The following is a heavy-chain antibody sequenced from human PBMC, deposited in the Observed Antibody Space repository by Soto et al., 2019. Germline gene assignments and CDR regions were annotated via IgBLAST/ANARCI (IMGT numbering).Heavy chain of an antibody. V-gene: IGHV3-23*01. D-gene: IGHD4-17*01. CDR2: VSAGGDNT. CDR3: AKVPLRPYYFDY. Sequence: GGSLRLSCTASGLTFANYAMHWVSQAQGKGLEWVSRVSAGGDNTDYADAVKGRFTISRDNSKNTLFLQMTSLRAEFTALYYCAKVPLRPYYFDYWGPGTMVTVSS. J-gene: IGHJ4*02. CDR1: GLTFANYA.